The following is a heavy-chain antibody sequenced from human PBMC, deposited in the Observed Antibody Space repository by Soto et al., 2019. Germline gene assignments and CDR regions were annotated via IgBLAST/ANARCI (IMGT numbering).Heavy chain of an antibody. V-gene: IGHV2-5*02. CDR1: GFSLTTSGVS. CDR2: IYWDDDK. Sequence: QITLKESGPTLVKPTQTLTLTCTFSGFSLTTSGVSVGWIRQPPGKALEWLALIYWDDDKRYSTSLKSRLTITKDTSNNQVVLTMINMDPVDTATYYCARGGYQLLYGRNVFDVWGQGTMVTVSS. CDR3: ARGGYQLLYGRNVFDV. D-gene: IGHD2-2*02. J-gene: IGHJ3*01.